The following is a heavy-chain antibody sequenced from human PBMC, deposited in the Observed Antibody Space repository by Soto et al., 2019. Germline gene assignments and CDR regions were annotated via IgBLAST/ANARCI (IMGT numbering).Heavy chain of an antibody. D-gene: IGHD2-15*01. Sequence: QVQLVQSGAEVKKPGSSVKVSCKASGGTFSSYTISWVRQAPGQGLEWMGRIIPILGIANYAQKFQGRVTITADKSTSPAYMELSSLRSEDTAVYYCAGQGYCSGGSCYVDYWGQGTLVTVSS. CDR3: AGQGYCSGGSCYVDY. J-gene: IGHJ4*02. V-gene: IGHV1-69*02. CDR2: IIPILGIA. CDR1: GGTFSSYT.